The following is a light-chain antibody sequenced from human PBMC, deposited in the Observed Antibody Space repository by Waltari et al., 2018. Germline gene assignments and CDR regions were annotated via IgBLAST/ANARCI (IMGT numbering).Light chain of an antibody. CDR2: GAS. CDR1: QNIGRT. Sequence: EVVLTQSPGTLSLSPGERATLSCRASQNIGRTLTWYQQKPGQSPRLLIYGASIRAAVIPDRFSGSGSGTDFILTITRLEPEDFAVYYCQNYERLPVTFGQGTKVEIK. CDR3: QNYERLPVT. V-gene: IGKV3-20*01. J-gene: IGKJ1*01.